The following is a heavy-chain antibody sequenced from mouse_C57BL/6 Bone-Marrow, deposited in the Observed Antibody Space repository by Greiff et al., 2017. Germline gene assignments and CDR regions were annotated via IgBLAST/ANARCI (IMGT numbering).Heavy chain of an antibody. D-gene: IGHD1-1*01. J-gene: IGHJ1*03. Sequence: VKLVESGPGLVQPSQSLSITCTVSGFSLTSYGVHWVRQSPGKGLEWLGVIWSGGSTDYNAAFISRLSISKDNSKSQVFFKMNSLQADDTAIYYCARNSRGSIVLYFDVWGTGTTVTVSS. CDR3: ARNSRGSIVLYFDV. CDR1: GFSLTSYG. V-gene: IGHV2-2*01. CDR2: IWSGGST.